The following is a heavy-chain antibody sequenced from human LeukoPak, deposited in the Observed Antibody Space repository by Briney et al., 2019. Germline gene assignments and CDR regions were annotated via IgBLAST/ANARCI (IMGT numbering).Heavy chain of an antibody. CDR1: GGSISSGGYY. CDR2: IYHSGST. J-gene: IGHJ4*02. CDR3: ARGSMVPAANFDY. D-gene: IGHD2-2*01. Sequence: SETLSLTCTVSGGSISSGGYYWSWIRQPPGKGLEWIGYIYHSGSTYYNPSLKSRVTISVDRSKNQFSLKLSSVTAADTAVYYCARGSMVPAANFDYWGQGTLVTVSS. V-gene: IGHV4-30-2*01.